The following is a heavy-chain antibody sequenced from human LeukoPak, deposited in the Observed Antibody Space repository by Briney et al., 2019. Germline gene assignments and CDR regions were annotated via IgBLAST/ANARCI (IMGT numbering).Heavy chain of an antibody. Sequence: GASVKVSCKASGYTFTGYYMHWVRQAPGQGLEWMAWINCNSGGTNYAQKFHGRVTMTRDTSISTAYMELSSLTSDDTAVYFCARDGYGREGFDYWGQGTLVTVSS. CDR3: ARDGYGREGFDY. J-gene: IGHJ4*02. CDR2: INCNSGGT. CDR1: GYTFTGYY. V-gene: IGHV1-2*02. D-gene: IGHD3-10*02.